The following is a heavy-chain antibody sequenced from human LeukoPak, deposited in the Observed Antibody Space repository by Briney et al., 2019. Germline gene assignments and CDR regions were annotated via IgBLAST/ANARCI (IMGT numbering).Heavy chain of an antibody. CDR3: ARGDPVDY. CDR1: GGFNTHYY. V-gene: IGHV4-59*12. J-gene: IGHJ4*02. Sequence: SETLSLTCSVSGGFNTHYYWSWIRQPPGKGLEWIGYFYHSGSTNYNPSLKSRVTISVDTSKNHFSLKLSSVTAADTAVYYCARGDPVDYWGQGTPVTVSS. CDR2: FYHSGST.